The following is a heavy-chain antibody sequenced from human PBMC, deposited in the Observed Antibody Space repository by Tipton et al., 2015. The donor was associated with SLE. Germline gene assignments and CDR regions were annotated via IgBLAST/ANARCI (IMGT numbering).Heavy chain of an antibody. CDR2: INHSGST. J-gene: IGHJ4*02. V-gene: IGHV4-39*07. CDR3: ARGTGGGNTTWYDYFDY. D-gene: IGHD6-13*01. CDR1: GGSISSGDYY. Sequence: TLSLTCTVSGGSISSGDYYWGWIRQPPGKGLEWIGEINHSGSTNYIPSLKSRVTISLDTSKKQFSLKLSSVTAADTAVYYCARGTGGGNTTWYDYFDYWGQGTRVTVSS.